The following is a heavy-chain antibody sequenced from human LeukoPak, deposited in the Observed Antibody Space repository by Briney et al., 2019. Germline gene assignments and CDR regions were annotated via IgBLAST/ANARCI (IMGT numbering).Heavy chain of an antibody. D-gene: IGHD3-22*01. V-gene: IGHV3-30*02. CDR3: AKDPDYYDSSGYYYQPLGY. Sequence: GGSLRLSCAASGFTFSSYGMHWVRQAPGKGLEWVAFIRYDGSNKYYADSVKGRFTISRDNSKNTLYLQMNRLRAEDTAVYYCAKDPDYYDSSGYYYQPLGYWGQGTLVTVSS. J-gene: IGHJ4*02. CDR1: GFTFSSYG. CDR2: IRYDGSNK.